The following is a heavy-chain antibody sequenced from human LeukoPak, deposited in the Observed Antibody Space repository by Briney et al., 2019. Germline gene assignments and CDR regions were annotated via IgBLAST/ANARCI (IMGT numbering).Heavy chain of an antibody. Sequence: PGGSLRLSCAASGFTFSDYYMSWIRQAPGKGLEWASYISSSGSTKYYAGSVKGRFTISRDNAKNSLYLQMNILRAEDTAVYYCARWGKGYYGSGSSYYFDYWGQGTLVTVSS. J-gene: IGHJ4*02. D-gene: IGHD3-10*01. CDR1: GFTFSDYY. CDR2: ISSSGSTK. V-gene: IGHV3-11*04. CDR3: ARWGKGYYGSGSSYYFDY.